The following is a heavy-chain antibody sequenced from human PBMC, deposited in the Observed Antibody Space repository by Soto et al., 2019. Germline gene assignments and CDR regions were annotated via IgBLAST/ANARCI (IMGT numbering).Heavy chain of an antibody. CDR1: GFSVTTNY. J-gene: IGHJ6*02. V-gene: IGHV3-53*02. D-gene: IGHD1-26*01. CDR2: TFTGGYT. Sequence: EVQLVETGGGLIQPGGSLRLSCLASGFSVTTNYIIWVRQPPGKGLEWVSTTFTGGYTHYADSVKVRFSISRDNSKNTVYLQMNNLRVEDTAVYYCAKKPPSSIQGWAFGMDVWGQGTTVSVSS. CDR3: AKKPPSSIQGWAFGMDV.